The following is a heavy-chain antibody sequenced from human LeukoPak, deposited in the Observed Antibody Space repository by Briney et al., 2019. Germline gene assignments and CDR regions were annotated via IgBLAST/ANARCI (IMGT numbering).Heavy chain of an antibody. CDR2: IRGSGGST. J-gene: IGHJ3*02. CDR3: ARTTSVSYVGDAFDI. CDR1: GFTFSNYA. D-gene: IGHD1-26*01. Sequence: HPGGSLRLSCAASGFTFSNYAMSWVRQAPGKGLEWVSTIRGSGGSTHYADPVKGRFTISRDNSKNTLYLQMNSLRAEDTAVYYCARTTSVSYVGDAFDIWGQGTMVTVSS. V-gene: IGHV3-23*01.